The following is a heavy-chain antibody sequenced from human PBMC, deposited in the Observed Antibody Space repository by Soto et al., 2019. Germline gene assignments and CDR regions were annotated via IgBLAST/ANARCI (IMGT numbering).Heavy chain of an antibody. CDR1: GFTFSSYE. V-gene: IGHV3-48*03. D-gene: IGHD3-10*01. CDR2: ISSSGSTI. CDR3: ARDQWFGELSYYYYGMDV. Sequence: PGGSLRLSCAASGFTFSSYEMNWVRQAPGKGLEWVSYISSSGSTIYYADSVKGRFTISRDNAKNSLYLQMNSLRAEDTAVYYCARDQWFGELSYYYYGMDVWGQGTTVTVSS. J-gene: IGHJ6*02.